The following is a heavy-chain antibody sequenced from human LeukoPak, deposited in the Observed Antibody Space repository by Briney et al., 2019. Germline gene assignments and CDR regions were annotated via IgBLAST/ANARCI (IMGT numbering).Heavy chain of an antibody. CDR1: GGSISSYY. CDR3: ARTSSGWPIRQYYFDY. D-gene: IGHD6-19*01. J-gene: IGHJ4*02. Sequence: SETLSLTCTVSGGSISSYYWSWIRQPPGKGLEWIGYIYYSGSTNYNPSLKSRVTISVDTSKNQFSLKLSSVTAADTAVYYCARTSSGWPIRQYYFDYWGQGTLVTDSS. CDR2: IYYSGST. V-gene: IGHV4-59*01.